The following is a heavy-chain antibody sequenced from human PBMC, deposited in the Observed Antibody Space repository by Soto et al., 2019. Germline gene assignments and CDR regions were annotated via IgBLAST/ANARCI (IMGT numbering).Heavy chain of an antibody. CDR3: AGDWDRGRFDS. D-gene: IGHD3-10*01. V-gene: IGHV3-33*01. Sequence: QVQLVESGGGVVQPGRSLRLSCAASGFTFSSYGMHWVRQAPGKGLEWVAVIWYDGSNKYYADSVKGRFTISRDNSKNTLYLQMNSLRAEDTAVYYCAGDWDRGRFDSWGQGTLVTVSS. J-gene: IGHJ5*01. CDR2: IWYDGSNK. CDR1: GFTFSSYG.